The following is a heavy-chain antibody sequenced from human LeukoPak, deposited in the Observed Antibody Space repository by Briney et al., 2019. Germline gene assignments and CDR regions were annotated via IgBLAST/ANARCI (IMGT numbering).Heavy chain of an antibody. CDR2: IYHSGST. D-gene: IGHD3-22*01. CDR1: GGSISSSNW. Sequence: SETLSLTCAVSGGSISSSNWWSWVRQPPGKGLEWIGEIYHSGSTNYNPSLKSRVTISVDKSKNQFSLKLSSVTAADTAVYYCASSSYYDSSGYYPFFDYWGQGTLVTVSS. CDR3: ASSSYYDSSGYYPFFDY. V-gene: IGHV4-4*02. J-gene: IGHJ4*02.